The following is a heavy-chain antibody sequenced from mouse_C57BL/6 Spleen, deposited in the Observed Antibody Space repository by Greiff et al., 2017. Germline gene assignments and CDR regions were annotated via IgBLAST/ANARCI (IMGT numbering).Heavy chain of an antibody. CDR2: ISYSGST. J-gene: IGHJ1*03. CDR3: ARSATVVARNWYFDV. CDR1: GYSITSDY. D-gene: IGHD1-1*01. Sequence: DVMLVESGPGLAKPSQTLSLTCSVTGYSITSDYWNWIRKFPGNKLEYMGYISYSGSTYYNPSLKSRISITRDTSKNQYYLQLNSVTTEDTATYYCARSATVVARNWYFDVWGTGTTVTVSS. V-gene: IGHV3-8*01.